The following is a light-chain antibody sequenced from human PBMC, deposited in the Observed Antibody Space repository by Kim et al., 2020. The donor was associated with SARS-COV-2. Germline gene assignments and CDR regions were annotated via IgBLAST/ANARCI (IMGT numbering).Light chain of an antibody. CDR3: QQYNNCPRT. CDR2: CAS. J-gene: IGKJ1*01. CDR1: QGVSNN. V-gene: IGKV3-15*01. Sequence: VSAGERATLSCRASQGVSNNLAWYQQKPGKAPKLLIYCASTRDTGIPSRFSGSGSGTEFTLTISSLQSEDVAVYYCQQYNNCPRTFGQGTKVDIK.